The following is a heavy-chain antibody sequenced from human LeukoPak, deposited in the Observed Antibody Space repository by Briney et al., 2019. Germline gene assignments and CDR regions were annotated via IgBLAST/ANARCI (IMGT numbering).Heavy chain of an antibody. Sequence: ASVKVSCKTSGYTFTDYDVNWVRQAPGQGLEWMGYIHPRSGYSESAQRFQGRLSMTRDDSTDTAYMELSTLTSDDTAVYYCARVTSGMRYNWFDPWGQGTLIIVSS. CDR1: GYTFTDYD. CDR3: ARVTSGMRYNWFDP. D-gene: IGHD2-2*01. CDR2: IHPRSGYS. V-gene: IGHV1-8*01. J-gene: IGHJ5*02.